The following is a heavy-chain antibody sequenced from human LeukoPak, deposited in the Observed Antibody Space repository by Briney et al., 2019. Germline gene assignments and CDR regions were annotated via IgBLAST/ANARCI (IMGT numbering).Heavy chain of an antibody. CDR3: ARGQSSSWYSHYYYYMDV. J-gene: IGHJ6*03. CDR1: GFTFSSYA. V-gene: IGHV3-30-3*01. Sequence: GGSLRLSCAASGFTFSSYAMHGVGQPPGKGLEGVAVISYDGSNKYYANSVKGRFTMSRDNSKNTLYLKMNSLRAEDTAVYYCARGQSSSWYSHYYYYMDVWGKGTTVTVSS. D-gene: IGHD6-13*01. CDR2: ISYDGSNK.